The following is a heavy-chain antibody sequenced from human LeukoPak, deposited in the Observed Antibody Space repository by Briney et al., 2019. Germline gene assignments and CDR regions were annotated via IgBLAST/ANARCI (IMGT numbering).Heavy chain of an antibody. D-gene: IGHD1-26*01. CDR2: INTDGSIT. CDR1: GLTFSSYW. V-gene: IGHV3-74*01. Sequence: PGGSLRLSCAASGLTFSSYWNHWVRQAPGKGLVWVSRINTDGSITSYADSVKGRFTISRDNAKNTLYLQMNSLRAEDTAVYYCISSSPTFDYWGQGTLVTVSS. J-gene: IGHJ4*02. CDR3: ISSSPTFDY.